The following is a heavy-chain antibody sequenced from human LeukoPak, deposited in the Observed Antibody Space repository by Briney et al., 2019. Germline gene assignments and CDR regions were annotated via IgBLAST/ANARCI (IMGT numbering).Heavy chain of an antibody. Sequence: PSETLSLTCAVYGGSFSGYYWSWIRQPPGKGLEWIGEINHSGSTNYNPSLKSRVTMSVDTSKNQFSLKLSSVTAADTAVYYCARDYSYSDYWGQGTLVTVSS. CDR3: ARDYSYSDY. J-gene: IGHJ4*02. D-gene: IGHD2-21*01. V-gene: IGHV4-34*01. CDR1: GGSFSGYY. CDR2: INHSGST.